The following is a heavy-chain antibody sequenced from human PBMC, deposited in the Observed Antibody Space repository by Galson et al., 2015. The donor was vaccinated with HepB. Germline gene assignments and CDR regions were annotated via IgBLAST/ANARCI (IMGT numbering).Heavy chain of an antibody. CDR1: GYTFTSYG. Sequence: SVKVSCKASGYTFTSYGISWVRQAPGQGLEWMGWISAYNGNTNYAQKLQGRVTMTTDTSTSTAYMELRSLRSDDTAVYYCARVTRTQIAAAGNWFDPWGQGTLVTVSS. CDR2: ISAYNGNT. V-gene: IGHV1-18*04. CDR3: ARVTRTQIAAAGNWFDP. D-gene: IGHD6-13*01. J-gene: IGHJ5*02.